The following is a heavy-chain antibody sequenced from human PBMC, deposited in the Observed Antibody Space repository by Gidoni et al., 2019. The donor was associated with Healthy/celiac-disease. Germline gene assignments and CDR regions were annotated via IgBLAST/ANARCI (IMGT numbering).Heavy chain of an antibody. CDR2: ISSSSSYI. J-gene: IGHJ4*02. CDR3: ARDDTYYYDSSGSFDY. Sequence: EVQLVESGGGLVKPGGSLRLSCAASGFTFSSYSMTWVRQAPGKGLGWVSSISSSSSYIYYADSVKGRFTISRDNAKNSLYLQMNSLRAEDTAVYYCARDDTYYYDSSGSFDYWGQGTLVTVSS. V-gene: IGHV3-21*01. D-gene: IGHD3-22*01. CDR1: GFTFSSYS.